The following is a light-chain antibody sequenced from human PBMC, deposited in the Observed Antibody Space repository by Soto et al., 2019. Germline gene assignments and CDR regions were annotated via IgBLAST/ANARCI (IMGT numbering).Light chain of an antibody. CDR3: CSYAGSSTFDV. Sequence: QSVLTQPASVSGSPGQSITISCTGTSNDVGSNNLVSWYQQHPGKAPKLMIYEGSKRPSGVSNRFSGSKSGNTASLTFFGLQAEDEADYYCCSYAGSSTFDVFGTGTKVTVL. CDR2: EGS. CDR1: SNDVGSNNL. V-gene: IGLV2-23*03. J-gene: IGLJ1*01.